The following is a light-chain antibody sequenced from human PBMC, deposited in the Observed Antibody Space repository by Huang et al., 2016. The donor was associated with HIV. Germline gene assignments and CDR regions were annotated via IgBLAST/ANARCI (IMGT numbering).Light chain of an antibody. J-gene: IGKJ5*01. V-gene: IGKV3-11*01. CDR2: DAY. CDR1: QSVSSY. Sequence: EIVLTQSPATLSLSPGERATLSCRASQSVSSYLAWYQQKPGQAPRLLIYDAYNRATGIPARFSGSGSGTDFTLTISSLEPEDFAVYYCQQRSNWPPGFGQGTRLEMK. CDR3: QQRSNWPPG.